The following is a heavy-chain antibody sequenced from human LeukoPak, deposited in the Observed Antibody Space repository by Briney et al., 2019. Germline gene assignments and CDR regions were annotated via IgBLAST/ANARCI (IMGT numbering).Heavy chain of an antibody. J-gene: IGHJ4*02. CDR3: AGGSWLVLNY. CDR2: IYYSGST. Sequence: SETLSLTCTVSGGSISSSRYYWGWIRQPPGKGLEWIGSIYYSGSTYYNPSLKSRVTISVDTSKNQFSLKLSSVTAVDTAVYYCAGGSWLVLNYWGQGTLVTVSS. CDR1: GGSISSSRYY. V-gene: IGHV4-39*07. D-gene: IGHD6-19*01.